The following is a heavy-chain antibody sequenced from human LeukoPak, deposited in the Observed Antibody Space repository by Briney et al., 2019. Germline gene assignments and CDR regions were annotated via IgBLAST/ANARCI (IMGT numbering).Heavy chain of an antibody. J-gene: IGHJ4*02. V-gene: IGHV3-74*01. CDR2: INNDETTT. Sequence: GGSLRLSCAASGFTFDDYAMHWVRQAPGKGLVWVSRINNDETTTSYADSVRGRFTISRDNAKNTLHLQMNSLRAEDTAVYYCAVGYSYGSFFDYWGQGTLVTVSS. CDR1: GFTFDDYA. D-gene: IGHD5-18*01. CDR3: AVGYSYGSFFDY.